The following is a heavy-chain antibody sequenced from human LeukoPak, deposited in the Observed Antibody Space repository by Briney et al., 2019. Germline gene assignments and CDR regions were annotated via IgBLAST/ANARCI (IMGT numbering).Heavy chain of an antibody. CDR1: GGSISSYY. J-gene: IGHJ3*02. CDR2: LYYAGST. CDR3: ARDPQGAGSLSGGAFDI. Sequence: PSETLSLTCTVSGGSISSYYWSWIRQPPGKGLGWIGYLYYAGSTKYNASLKSRVTISVDTSKNQFSLKLRSVTAADTAVYYCARDPQGAGSLSGGAFDIWGQGTMVTVSS. V-gene: IGHV4-59*01. D-gene: IGHD1-26*01.